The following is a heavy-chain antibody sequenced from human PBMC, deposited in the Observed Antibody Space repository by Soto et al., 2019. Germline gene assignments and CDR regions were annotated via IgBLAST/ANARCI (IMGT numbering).Heavy chain of an antibody. Sequence: TLSLTCAVSGASISSGGYCWSWIRQPPGKGLEWIGYIYHSGSTYYNPSLKSRVTISVDRSKNQFSLKLSSVTAADTAVYYCARVIGGYDSSGYSYFDYWGQGTLVTVSS. CDR1: GASISSGGYC. CDR3: ARVIGGYDSSGYSYFDY. D-gene: IGHD3-22*01. CDR2: IYHSGST. V-gene: IGHV4-30-2*01. J-gene: IGHJ4*02.